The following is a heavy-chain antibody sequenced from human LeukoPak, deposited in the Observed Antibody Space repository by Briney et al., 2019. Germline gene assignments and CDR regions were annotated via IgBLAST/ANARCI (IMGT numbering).Heavy chain of an antibody. D-gene: IGHD5-12*01. CDR1: GGSISSGGYY. V-gene: IGHV4-31*01. CDR2: IFYSGST. Sequence: SEPLSLPCSVSGGSISSGGYYWLWLRQPPGKRREWFGYIFYSGSTYYTPSLESQVTFSVDTSKNQFSVKLSSVTAADTAVYYCASEVATDYYGMVVWGQGTTVTVSS. CDR3: ASEVATDYYGMVV. J-gene: IGHJ6*02.